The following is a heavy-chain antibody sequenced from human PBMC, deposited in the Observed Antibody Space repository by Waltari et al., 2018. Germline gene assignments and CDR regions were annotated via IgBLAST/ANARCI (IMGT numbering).Heavy chain of an antibody. CDR3: VRGSGGYSWFDP. CDR2: FNPDSGGT. J-gene: IGHJ5*02. D-gene: IGHD3-10*01. Sequence: QVQLVQSGAELKKPVASVKDSCKASGYIFTDYYIHRVRQAPGRGFEWVARFNPDSGGTNYAQKFQGRVTMTTDTSLTTAYMELSSLTSDDTALYYCVRGSGGYSWFDPWGQGTLLTVSS. CDR1: GYIFTDYY. V-gene: IGHV1-2*06.